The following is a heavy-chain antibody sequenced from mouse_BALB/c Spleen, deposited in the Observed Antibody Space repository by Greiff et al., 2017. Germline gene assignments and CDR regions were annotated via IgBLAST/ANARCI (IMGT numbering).Heavy chain of an antibody. V-gene: IGHV14-3*02. Sequence: VQLQQSGAELVKPGASVKLSCTASGFNIKDTYMHWVKQRPEQGLEWIGRIDPANGNTKYDPKFQGKATITADTSSNTAYLQLSSLTSEDTAVYYCASPGDGYYLFAYWGQGTLVTVSA. J-gene: IGHJ3*01. D-gene: IGHD2-3*01. CDR1: GFNIKDTY. CDR3: ASPGDGYYLFAY. CDR2: IDPANGNT.